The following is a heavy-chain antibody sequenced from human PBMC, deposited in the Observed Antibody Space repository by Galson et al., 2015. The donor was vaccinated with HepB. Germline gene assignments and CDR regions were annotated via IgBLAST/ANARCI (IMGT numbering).Heavy chain of an antibody. V-gene: IGHV3-9*01. Sequence: SLRLSCAASGFTFDDYAMHWVRQAPGKGLEWVSGISWNSGSIGYADSVKGRFTISRDNAKNSLYLQMNSLRAEDTALYYCAVSVGATAPFDYWGQGTLVTVSS. J-gene: IGHJ4*02. CDR3: AVSVGATAPFDY. CDR2: ISWNSGSI. CDR1: GFTFDDYA. D-gene: IGHD1-26*01.